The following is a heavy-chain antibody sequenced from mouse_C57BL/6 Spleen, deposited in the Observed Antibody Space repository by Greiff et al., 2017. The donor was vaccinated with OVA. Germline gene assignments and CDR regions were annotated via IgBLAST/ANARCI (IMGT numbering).Heavy chain of an antibody. Sequence: QVQLQQPGAELVKPGASVKLSCKASGYTFTSYWMQWVKQRPGQGLEWIGEIDPSDSYPNYNQKFKGKATLTVDTSSSTAYMQLSSLTSEDSAVYYCARGGFYYYGSSYVPYAMDYWGQGTSVTVSS. CDR1: GYTFTSYW. CDR3: ARGGFYYYGSSYVPYAMDY. V-gene: IGHV1-50*01. D-gene: IGHD1-1*01. J-gene: IGHJ4*01. CDR2: IDPSDSYP.